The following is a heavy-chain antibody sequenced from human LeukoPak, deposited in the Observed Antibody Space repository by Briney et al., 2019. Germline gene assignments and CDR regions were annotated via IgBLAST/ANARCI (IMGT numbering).Heavy chain of an antibody. CDR2: IYYSGST. Sequence: SETLSLTCTVSGGSISSYYWSWIRLPPGKGLEWIGYIYYSGSTNYNPSLKSRVTISVDTSKNQFSLKLSSVTAADTAVYYCARAYSLWFDPWGQGTLVTVSS. D-gene: IGHD2-21*01. CDR1: GGSISSYY. J-gene: IGHJ5*02. CDR3: ARAYSLWFDP. V-gene: IGHV4-59*08.